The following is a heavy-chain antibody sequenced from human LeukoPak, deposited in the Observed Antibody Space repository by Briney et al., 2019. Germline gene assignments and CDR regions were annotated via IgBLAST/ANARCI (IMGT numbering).Heavy chain of an antibody. Sequence: GASVKVSCKASGYTFTGYYMHWVRQAPGQGLEWMGWINPNSGGTNYAQEFQGRVTMTRDTSISTAYMELSRLRSDDTAVYYCARGLSKGRPEDWFDPWGQGTLVTVSS. CDR1: GYTFTGYY. J-gene: IGHJ5*02. CDR3: ARGLSKGRPEDWFDP. D-gene: IGHD5/OR15-5a*01. CDR2: INPNSGGT. V-gene: IGHV1-2*02.